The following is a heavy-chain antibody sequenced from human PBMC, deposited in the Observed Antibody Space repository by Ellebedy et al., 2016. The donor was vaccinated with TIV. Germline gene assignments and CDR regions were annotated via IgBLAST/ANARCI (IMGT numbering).Heavy chain of an antibody. Sequence: PGGSLRLSCTASGFAFSRYWMHWVRQVPGKGLEWVGRINDIGTATRYADSVKGRFTISRANAKNTMYLHMNGLRFDDTAVYYCASDAEGGVVPDDWGQGTLVTVSS. V-gene: IGHV3-74*01. CDR3: ASDAEGGVVPDD. CDR1: GFAFSRYW. CDR2: INDIGTAT. D-gene: IGHD3-3*01. J-gene: IGHJ4*02.